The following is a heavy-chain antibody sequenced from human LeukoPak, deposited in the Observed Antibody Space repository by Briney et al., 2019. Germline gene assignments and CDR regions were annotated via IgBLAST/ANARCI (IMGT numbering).Heavy chain of an antibody. CDR3: ARELYYYYMGV. V-gene: IGHV3-74*01. CDR1: GFTFSSYW. J-gene: IGHJ6*03. CDR2: INGDGSST. Sequence: GGSLRLCCAASGFTFSSYWMHWVRQTPGKGPVWVSRINGDGSSTNYADSVKGRFTISRDNAQNTLYLQMNSLRAEDTAVYYCARELYYYYMGVWGKGTTVTVSS.